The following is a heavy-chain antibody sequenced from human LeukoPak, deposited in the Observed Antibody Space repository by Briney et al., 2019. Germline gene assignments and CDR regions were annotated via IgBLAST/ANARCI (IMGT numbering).Heavy chain of an antibody. J-gene: IGHJ4*02. V-gene: IGHV3-21*04. CDR2: ISSSSSYI. CDR1: GFTFSSYS. Sequence: GGSLRLSCAASGFTFSSYSMNWVRQAPGKGLERVSSISSSSSYIYYADSVKGRFTISRDNAKNSLYLQMNSLRAEDAAVYFCAKAPVTSCRGAYCYPFDSWGQGTLVTVSS. D-gene: IGHD2-21*01. CDR3: AKAPVTSCRGAYCYPFDS.